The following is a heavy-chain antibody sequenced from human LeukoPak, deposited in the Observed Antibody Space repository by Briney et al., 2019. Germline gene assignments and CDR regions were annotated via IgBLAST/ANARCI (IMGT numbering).Heavy chain of an antibody. D-gene: IGHD5-18*01. CDR3: ARGRGYSQSNWVDP. V-gene: IGHV3-53*01. J-gene: IGHJ5*02. CDR1: GFTVSRSY. CDR2: IYSGGTT. Sequence: GGSLRLSCAASGFTVSRSYMTLARQAPGKGLEWVSVIYSGGTTYYADSVKGRFTISRDNSKNTLYLQMNSLRAEDTAVYYCARGRGYSQSNWVDPWGQGTMVTVSA.